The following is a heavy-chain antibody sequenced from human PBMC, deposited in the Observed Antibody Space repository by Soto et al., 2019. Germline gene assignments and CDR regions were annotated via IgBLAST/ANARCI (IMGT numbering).Heavy chain of an antibody. J-gene: IGHJ4*02. V-gene: IGHV3-72*01. D-gene: IGHD4-4*01. Sequence: WGSLRLSCAASGFTLIDHFMEFFRQAPGKWLEWVGRTKHKAASYTTDYAASVNGRFTISRDDSKNSLYLQMNSLKTEDTAMYYCVTLQFSRWFYWGLGTLVTVSS. CDR3: VTLQFSRWFY. CDR2: TKHKAASYTT. CDR1: GFTLIDHF.